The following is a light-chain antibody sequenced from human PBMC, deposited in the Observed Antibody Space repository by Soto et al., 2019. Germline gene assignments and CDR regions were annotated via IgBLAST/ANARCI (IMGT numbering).Light chain of an antibody. V-gene: IGKV1-5*03. Sequence: DIQMTQSPSTLSGSVGDRATITCRASQTISSWLAWYQQKPGKAPKLLIYKASTLKSGVPSRFSGSGSGTEFTLTISSLQPDDFATYYCQHYNSYSEAFGQGTKADIK. CDR1: QTISSW. CDR3: QHYNSYSEA. J-gene: IGKJ1*01. CDR2: KAS.